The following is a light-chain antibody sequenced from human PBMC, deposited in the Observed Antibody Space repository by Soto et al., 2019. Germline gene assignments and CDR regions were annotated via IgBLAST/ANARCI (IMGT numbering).Light chain of an antibody. CDR2: EGD. J-gene: IGLJ3*02. V-gene: IGLV2-23*01. CDR3: CSAAGRTTV. CDR1: SSDAGSYKL. Sequence: QSALTQPASVSGSPGQSITISCSGASSDAGSYKLVSWYQRHPGKAPKLIIYEGDKRPSGVSNRFSGSRSGNTAPLTISGLQTEDEANYYCCSAAGRTTVFGGGTKVTVL.